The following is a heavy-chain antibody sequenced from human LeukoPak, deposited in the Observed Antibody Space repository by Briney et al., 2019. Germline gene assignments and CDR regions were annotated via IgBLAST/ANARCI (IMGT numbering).Heavy chain of an antibody. Sequence: SETLSLTCAVYGGSFSGYYWSWIRQPPGKGLEWIGEINHSGSTNYNPSLKSRVTISVDTPKNQFSLKLSSVTAADTAVYYCARGLYSSSRTARYWGQGTLVTVSS. V-gene: IGHV4-34*01. CDR3: ARGLYSSSRTARY. CDR2: INHSGST. D-gene: IGHD6-13*01. J-gene: IGHJ4*02. CDR1: GGSFSGYY.